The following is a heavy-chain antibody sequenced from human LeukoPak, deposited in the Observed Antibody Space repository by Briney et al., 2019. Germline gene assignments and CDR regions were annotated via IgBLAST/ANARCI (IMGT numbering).Heavy chain of an antibody. CDR1: GFTFSSYS. D-gene: IGHD3-22*01. J-gene: IGHJ4*02. CDR2: ISSSSTYI. CDR3: AKGVRMTFYYDSSGCEFHY. V-gene: IGHV3-21*01. Sequence: KTGGSLRLSCAASGFTFSSYSMNWVRQAPGKGLEWVSSISSSSTYIYYADSLKGRFTISRDNAKNSLYLQMNSLRVEDTAVYYCAKGVRMTFYYDSSGCEFHYWGQGTLVTVSS.